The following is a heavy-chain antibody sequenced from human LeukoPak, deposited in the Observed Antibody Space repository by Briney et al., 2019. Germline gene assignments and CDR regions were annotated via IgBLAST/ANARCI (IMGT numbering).Heavy chain of an antibody. D-gene: IGHD1-1*01. CDR2: ITYSGYT. V-gene: IGHV4-59*08. Sequence: PSETLSLTCSDFGDSISRSYWSWIRQPPGKGLEWIGYITYSGYTGYNPSLRGRLTISIDTSRNEISLNLNSVTAADTATYYCARHADGTTQDFWGQGTMVTVSS. CDR1: GDSISRSY. CDR3: ARHADGTTQDF. J-gene: IGHJ4*02.